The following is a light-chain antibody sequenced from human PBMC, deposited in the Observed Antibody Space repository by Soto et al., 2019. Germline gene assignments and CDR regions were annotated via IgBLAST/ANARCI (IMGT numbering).Light chain of an antibody. Sequence: DIQMTQSPSSLSASVGDRVTISCQASQDISKYLNWYQQKPGKTPKLLIYDASNLETGVSSRFSGSGSGTDFTFTISSLQPEDIATYYCQQYDNLPSLTFGGGTKVEIK. CDR2: DAS. CDR1: QDISKY. CDR3: QQYDNLPSLT. V-gene: IGKV1-33*01. J-gene: IGKJ4*01.